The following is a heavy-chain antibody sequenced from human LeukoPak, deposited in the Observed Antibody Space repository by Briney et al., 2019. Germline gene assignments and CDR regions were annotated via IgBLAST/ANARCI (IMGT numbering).Heavy chain of an antibody. CDR3: ARVCRIGGYSGYDLGGFDY. Sequence: GGSLRLSCAASGFTFSSYGMHWARQAPGKGLEWVAVIWYDGSNKYYADSVKGRFTISRDNSKNTLYLQMNSLRAEDTAVYYCARVCRIGGYSGYDLGGFDYWGQGTLVTVSS. CDR1: GFTFSSYG. CDR2: IWYDGSNK. J-gene: IGHJ4*02. D-gene: IGHD5-12*01. V-gene: IGHV3-33*01.